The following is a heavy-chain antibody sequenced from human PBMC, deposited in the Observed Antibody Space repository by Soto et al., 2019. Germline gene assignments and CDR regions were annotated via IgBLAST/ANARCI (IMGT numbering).Heavy chain of an antibody. CDR3: ARAHSSSWYVKPH. CDR2: INTYNGDT. V-gene: IGHV1-18*01. D-gene: IGHD6-13*01. J-gene: IGHJ4*02. CDR1: GYTFTTYG. Sequence: QVQLVQSGAEVKKPGASVKVSCKASGYTFTTYGINWVRQAPGQGREWMGWINTYNGDTKYAQNLQGRVTMTTDTSTSTSYMELRSLRFDDTDVYYCARAHSSSWYVKPHWGQGTLVTVSS.